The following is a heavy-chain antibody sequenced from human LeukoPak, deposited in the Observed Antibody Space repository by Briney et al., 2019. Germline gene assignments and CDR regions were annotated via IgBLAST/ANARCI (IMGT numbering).Heavy chain of an antibody. Sequence: PGGSLRLSCAVSGFTFRDYRMAWVRQAPGKGLEWVANINLDGSEKDYVDSVKGRFTISRDNAKNSLYLQMNSLKIEDTAVYYCARVIKYSSSWYYYYYMDVWGQRDHGHRLL. CDR2: INLDGSEK. J-gene: IGHJ6*03. D-gene: IGHD6-6*01. CDR3: ARVIKYSSSWYYYYYMDV. V-gene: IGHV3-7*03. CDR1: GFTFRDYR.